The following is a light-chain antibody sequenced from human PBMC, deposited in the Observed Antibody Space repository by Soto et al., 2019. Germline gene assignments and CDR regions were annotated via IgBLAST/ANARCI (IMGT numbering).Light chain of an antibody. V-gene: IGKV3-11*01. Sequence: EIVLTQSPATLSLSPGERATLSCRASQSVSSYFAWYQQNPGQASRLLLYDASNMATGIPARFSGSGCGIDFTLTISSLEPDDFAVYCFLQRGNWPVTFDPGTRVDIK. CDR1: QSVSSY. CDR3: LQRGNWPVT. J-gene: IGKJ1*01. CDR2: DAS.